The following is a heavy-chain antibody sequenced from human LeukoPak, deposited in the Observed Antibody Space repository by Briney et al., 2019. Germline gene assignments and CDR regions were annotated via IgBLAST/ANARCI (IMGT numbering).Heavy chain of an antibody. Sequence: PSETLSLTCTVSGGSISSSSYYWGWIRQPPGKGLEWIGCIYYSGSTYYNPSLKSRVTISVGTSKNQFSLKLSSVTAADTAVYYCARHKAVAGTGWFDPWGQGTLVTVSS. D-gene: IGHD6-19*01. CDR1: GGSISSSSYY. CDR2: IYYSGST. V-gene: IGHV4-39*01. CDR3: ARHKAVAGTGWFDP. J-gene: IGHJ5*02.